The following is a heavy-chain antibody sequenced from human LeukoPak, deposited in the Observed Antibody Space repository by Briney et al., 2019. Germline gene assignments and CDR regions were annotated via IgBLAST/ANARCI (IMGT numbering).Heavy chain of an antibody. CDR3: ARRLTQYDCFDP. J-gene: IGHJ5*02. D-gene: IGHD2-2*01. Sequence: SQTLSLTCAISGDSFSSNSVTWNWIRQSPSRGPEWLGRTYYRSTWYNDYAVSVRGRITVNPDTSKSQFSLHLNSVTPEDTAVYYCARRLTQYDCFDPWGQGILVTVSS. CDR2: TYYRSTWYN. V-gene: IGHV6-1*01. CDR1: GDSFSSNSVT.